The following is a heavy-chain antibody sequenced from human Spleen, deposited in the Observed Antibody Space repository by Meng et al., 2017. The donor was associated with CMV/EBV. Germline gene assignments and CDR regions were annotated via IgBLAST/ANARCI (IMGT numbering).Heavy chain of an antibody. CDR2: SYYRGST. CDR3: ARKTRYYDSSGYYYGAFCY. J-gene: IGHJ4*02. V-gene: IGHV4-30-4*08. CDR1: GGSSSSGDYY. Sequence: LESGSVLCKASPTLSLTCTVSGGSSSSGDYYWSWIRQPPGKGLEWIGYSYYRGSTYSNPSLKSRVTISVDTSKNQLSLKLSSVTAADTAVYYCARKTRYYDSSGYYYGAFCYCGQGTLVTVSS. D-gene: IGHD3-22*01.